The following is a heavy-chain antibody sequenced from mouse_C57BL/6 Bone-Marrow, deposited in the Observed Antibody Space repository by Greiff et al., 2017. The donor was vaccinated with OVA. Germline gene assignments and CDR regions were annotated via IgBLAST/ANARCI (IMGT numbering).Heavy chain of an antibody. CDR2: IHPSDSDT. J-gene: IGHJ4*01. D-gene: IGHD1-1*01. Sequence: QVQLQPGAELVKPGASVKVSCKASGYTFTSYWMHWVKQRPGQGLEWIGRIHPSDSDTNYNQKFKGKATLTADKSSSTAYMELRSLTSEDSAVYFCAKAAPYGGYAMDYWGQGTSVTVSS. V-gene: IGHV1-74*01. CDR1: GYTFTSYW. CDR3: AKAAPYGGYAMDY.